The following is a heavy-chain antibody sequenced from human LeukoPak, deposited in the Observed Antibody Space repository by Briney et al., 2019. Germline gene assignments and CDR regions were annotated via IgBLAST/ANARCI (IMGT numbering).Heavy chain of an antibody. D-gene: IGHD6-25*01. CDR1: GFTFSSYW. J-gene: IGHJ4*02. V-gene: IGHV3-66*01. CDR3: ARDKSGDTIAATDTYFDY. Sequence: GGSLRLSCAASGFTFSSYWMSWVRQAPGKGLEWVSVIYSGGITNYADSVKGRFTISRDSSKNTVSLQMNSLRAEDTAVYYCARDKSGDTIAATDTYFDYWGQGTLVTVSS. CDR2: IYSGGIT.